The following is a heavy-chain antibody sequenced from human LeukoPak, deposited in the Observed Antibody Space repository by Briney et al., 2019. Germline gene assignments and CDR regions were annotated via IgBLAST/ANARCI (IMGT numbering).Heavy chain of an antibody. Sequence: GGSLRLSCASSGFTFSDYYMNWIRQAPGKGLEWVSHISSSGSTIHYVDSVKGRFTIPRDNDKHSLFLQMNNPGTGDQAVEYLAGDGGSGLFPNYWGQGTLVTVPS. J-gene: IGHJ4*01. CDR2: ISSSGSTI. CDR3: AGDGGSGLFPNY. CDR1: GFTFSDYY. V-gene: IGHV3-11*01. D-gene: IGHD6-19*01.